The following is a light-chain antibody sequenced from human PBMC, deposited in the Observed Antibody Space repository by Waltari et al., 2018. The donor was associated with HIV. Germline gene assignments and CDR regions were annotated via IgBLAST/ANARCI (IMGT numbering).Light chain of an antibody. J-gene: IGLJ3*02. CDR3: SSYTGGDTQV. CDR2: DVG. CDR1: SNDVGSFNR. Sequence: QSALTQPPSVSGSVGQSVTISCTGTSNDVGSFNRVSWYQKSPGTAPKLIIYDVGNRPSGGSARFSASKSGNTASLTISGLQAEDEADYYCSSYTGGDTQVFGGGTKLAVL. V-gene: IGLV2-18*02.